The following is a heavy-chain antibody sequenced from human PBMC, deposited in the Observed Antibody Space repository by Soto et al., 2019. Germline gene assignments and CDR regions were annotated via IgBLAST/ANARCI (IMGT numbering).Heavy chain of an antibody. CDR3: ARQRDCSGGSCYYYYGMDV. CDR1: GYSFTSYW. V-gene: IGHV5-51*01. J-gene: IGHJ6*02. CDR2: IYPGDSDT. D-gene: IGHD2-15*01. Sequence: RGESLKISCKGSGYSFTSYWIGWVRQMPGKGLEWMGIIYPGDSDTRYSPSFQGQVTISADKSISTAYLQWSSLKASDTAMYYCARQRDCSGGSCYYYYGMDVWGQGTTVTVSS.